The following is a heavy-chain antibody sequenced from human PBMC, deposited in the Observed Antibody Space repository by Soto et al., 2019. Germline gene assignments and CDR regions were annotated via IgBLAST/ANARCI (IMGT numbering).Heavy chain of an antibody. J-gene: IGHJ4*02. CDR1: GYTFTSYD. CDR3: TRGQGNH. V-gene: IGHV1-8*01. CDR2: MNPFSGNA. Sequence: QVQLVQSGAEVKKPGASVRVSCKASGYTFTSYDIYWVRQATGQGLEWMGWMNPFSGNAVYTQKFQDRVTMTRDTSIDTAYMEMRGLRSEYTAVYYCTRGQGNHWGQGSLVTVSS.